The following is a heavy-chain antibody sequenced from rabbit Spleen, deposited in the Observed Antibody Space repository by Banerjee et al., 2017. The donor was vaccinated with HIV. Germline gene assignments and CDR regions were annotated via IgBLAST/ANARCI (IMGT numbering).Heavy chain of an antibody. J-gene: IGHJ4*01. CDR3: ARSSGTYDWGFDL. CDR1: GIDFSSYYY. D-gene: IGHD1-1*01. CDR2: IYTGSGNT. V-gene: IGHV1S40*01. Sequence: QQLVESGGGLVKPGASLTLTCTASGIDFSSYYYMCWVRQAPGKGLEWIGCIYTGSGNTYYASWAKGRFTISKTSSTTVTLEMTSLTAADTAIYFCARSSGTYDWGFDLWGPGTLVTVS.